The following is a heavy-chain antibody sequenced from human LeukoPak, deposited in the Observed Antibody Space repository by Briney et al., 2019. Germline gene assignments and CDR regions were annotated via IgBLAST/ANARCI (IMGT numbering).Heavy chain of an antibody. V-gene: IGHV4-34*01. D-gene: IGHD5-18*01. CDR3: ARGYTAMGP. J-gene: IGHJ5*02. CDR1: GFSFSNYG. CDR2: INHSGST. Sequence: PGGSLRLSCAASGFSFSNYGMHWVRQPPGKGLEWIGEINHSGSTNYNPSLKSRVTISVDTSKNQFSLKLSSVTAADTAVYYCARGYTAMGPWGQGTLVTVSS.